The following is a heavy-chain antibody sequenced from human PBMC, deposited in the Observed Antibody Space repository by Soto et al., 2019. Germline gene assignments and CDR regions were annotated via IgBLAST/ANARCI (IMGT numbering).Heavy chain of an antibody. CDR3: ARVRLRMGDAFDV. D-gene: IGHD2-15*01. V-gene: IGHV3-7*03. CDR1: GFTLSGYW. J-gene: IGHJ3*01. Sequence: GGSLRLSCAASGFTLSGYWMTWVRQAPGKGLEWVASIKRDGSEKQYVDFVKGRFTISRDNAKNSLYLQMNSLRAEDTAVYYCARVRLRMGDAFDVWGQGTMVTVSS. CDR2: IKRDGSEK.